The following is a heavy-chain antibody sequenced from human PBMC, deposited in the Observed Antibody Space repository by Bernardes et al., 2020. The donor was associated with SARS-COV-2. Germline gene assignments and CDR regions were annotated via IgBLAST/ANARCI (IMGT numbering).Heavy chain of an antibody. CDR3: ARNYGLGSYYKNAFDM. J-gene: IGHJ3*02. V-gene: IGHV1-3*01. D-gene: IGHD3-10*01. CDR1: GFKFSSYA. Sequence: ASVKVSCKGSGFKFSSYAIHWMRQAPGQRLEWMGWINAGNGDTKYSETFQDRVTITRDRSASTAYMDLSRLRSEDTAVYFCARNYGLGSYYKNAFDMWGQGTRVTVSS. CDR2: INAGNGDT.